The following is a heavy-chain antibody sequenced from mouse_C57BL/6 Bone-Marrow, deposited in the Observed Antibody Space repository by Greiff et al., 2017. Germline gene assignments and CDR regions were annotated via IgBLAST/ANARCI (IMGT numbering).Heavy chain of an antibody. Sequence: EVKLMESGGGLVKPGGSLKLSCAASGFTFSDYGMHWVRQAPEKGLEWVAYISSGSSTIYYADTVKGRFTISRDNAKNTLFLQMTSLRSEDTAMYYCARGDYDKRVFDYWGQGTTLTVSS. V-gene: IGHV5-17*01. D-gene: IGHD2-4*01. CDR1: GFTFSDYG. CDR2: ISSGSSTI. J-gene: IGHJ2*01. CDR3: ARGDYDKRVFDY.